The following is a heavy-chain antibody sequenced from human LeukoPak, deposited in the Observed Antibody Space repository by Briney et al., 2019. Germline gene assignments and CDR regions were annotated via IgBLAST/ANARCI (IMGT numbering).Heavy chain of an antibody. Sequence: GSSVKVSCKASGGTFSSYAISWVRQAPGQGLEWMGQINPNSGGTNFARKFQGRVTMTRDTSISTAYMELNRLKSDDTAVYYCARELFRYDSSGYYSNNWFDPWGQGTLVIVSS. D-gene: IGHD3-22*01. J-gene: IGHJ5*02. CDR1: GGTFSSYA. CDR3: ARELFRYDSSGYYSNNWFDP. CDR2: INPNSGGT. V-gene: IGHV1-2*06.